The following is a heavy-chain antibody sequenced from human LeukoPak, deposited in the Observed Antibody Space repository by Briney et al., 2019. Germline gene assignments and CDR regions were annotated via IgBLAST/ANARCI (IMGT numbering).Heavy chain of an antibody. V-gene: IGHV4-61*01. D-gene: IGHD3-3*01. CDR3: ARDGVSALNLYSDL. Sequence: SETLSLTCSVSGDPISSGSHYWSWIRQPPGKGLEWIGSIYYSGSTDYNPSLKSRVIISVDTSKNQFSLSLISVTAADTAVYYCARDGVSALNLYSDLWGRGTLVTVSS. J-gene: IGHJ2*01. CDR2: IYYSGST. CDR1: GDPISSGSHY.